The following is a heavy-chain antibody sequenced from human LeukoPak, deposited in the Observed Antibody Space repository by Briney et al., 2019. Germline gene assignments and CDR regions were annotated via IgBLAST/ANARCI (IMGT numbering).Heavy chain of an antibody. CDR1: GSTFSSYA. J-gene: IGHJ4*02. V-gene: IGHV3-23*01. CDR2: ISGSGGST. Sequence: GGSLRLSCAASGSTFSSYAMSWVRQAPWKGLEWVSAISGSGGSTYYADSVKGRFTISRDNSKNTLYLQMNSLRAEDTAVYYCAKKRHDFWSGYGFIDYWGQGTLVTVSS. CDR3: AKKRHDFWSGYGFIDY. D-gene: IGHD3-3*01.